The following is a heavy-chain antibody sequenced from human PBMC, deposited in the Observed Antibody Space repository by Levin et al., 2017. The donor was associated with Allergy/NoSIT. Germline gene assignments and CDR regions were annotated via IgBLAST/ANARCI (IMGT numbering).Heavy chain of an antibody. CDR1: GGSISSGDYY. V-gene: IGHV4-30-4*01. J-gene: IGHJ4*02. D-gene: IGHD3-22*01. CDR3: AREQGRYYYDSSGYPGDY. Sequence: LRLSCTVSGGSISSGDYYWSWIRQPPGKGLEWIGYIYYSGSTYYNPSLKSRVTISVDTSKNQFSLKLSSVTAADTAVYYCAREQGRYYYDSSGYPGDYWGQGTLVTVSS. CDR2: IYYSGST.